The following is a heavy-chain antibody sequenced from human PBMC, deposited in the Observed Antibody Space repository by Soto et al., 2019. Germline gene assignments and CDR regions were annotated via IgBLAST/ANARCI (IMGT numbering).Heavy chain of an antibody. Sequence: PSETLSLTCAVYGRSFSGYYWSWIRQPPGKGLEWIGEINHSGSTNYNPSLKSRVTISVDTSKNQFSLKLSSVTAADTAVYYCARRGITMVRGPTRAFDIWGQGTMVS. V-gene: IGHV4-34*01. CDR2: INHSGST. CDR1: GRSFSGYY. CDR3: ARRGITMVRGPTRAFDI. J-gene: IGHJ3*02. D-gene: IGHD3-10*01.